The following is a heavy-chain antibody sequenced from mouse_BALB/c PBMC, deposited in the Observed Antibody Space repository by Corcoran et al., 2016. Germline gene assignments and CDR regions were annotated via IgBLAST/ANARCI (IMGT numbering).Heavy chain of an antibody. CDR1: GYTFTSYV. CDR2: INPYNDGT. J-gene: IGHJ4*01. CDR3: ARNDGYYDMDY. V-gene: IGHV1S136*01. D-gene: IGHD2-3*01. Sequence: EVQLQQSGPELVKPGASVKMSCKASGYTFTSYVMHWVKQKPGQSLEWIGYINPYNDGTKYNEKFKGKATLTSDKSSSTAYMELSSLTSEDSAVYYCARNDGYYDMDYWGQGTSVTVSS.